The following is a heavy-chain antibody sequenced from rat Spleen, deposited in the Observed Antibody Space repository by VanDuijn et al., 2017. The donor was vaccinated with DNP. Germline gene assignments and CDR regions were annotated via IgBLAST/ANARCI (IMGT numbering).Heavy chain of an antibody. CDR1: GFSLTSYG. D-gene: IGHD1-12*02. CDR2: ISSGGSS. J-gene: IGHJ3*01. Sequence: QVQLKESGPGLVQPSQTLSLTCTVSGFSLTSYGVSWVRQPPGKGLEWIAAISSGGSSYFNSVLKSRLSIRRDTSKSQVFLKMNSVQTEDTAMYFCARWDYDGWFAYWGQGTLVTVSS. V-gene: IGHV2S12*01. CDR3: ARWDYDGWFAY.